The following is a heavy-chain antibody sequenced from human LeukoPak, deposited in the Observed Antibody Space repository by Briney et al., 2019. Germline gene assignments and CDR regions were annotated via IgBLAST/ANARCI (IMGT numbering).Heavy chain of an antibody. Sequence: GASVKVSCKASGGTFSSYAISWVRQAPGQGLEWMGWINPNSGGTNYAQKFQGRVTMTRDTSISTAYMELSRLTSDDTAVYYCARVERGHIYGYIGYWGQGTQVTVSS. CDR2: INPNSGGT. D-gene: IGHD5-18*01. V-gene: IGHV1-2*02. CDR1: GGTFSSYA. CDR3: ARVERGHIYGYIGY. J-gene: IGHJ4*02.